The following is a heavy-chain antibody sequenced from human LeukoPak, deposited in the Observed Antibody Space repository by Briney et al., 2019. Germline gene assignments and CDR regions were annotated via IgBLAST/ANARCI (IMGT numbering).Heavy chain of an antibody. CDR2: IKQDGSVK. CDR3: SSGDEFDY. CDR1: GFTFSDYW. V-gene: IGHV3-7*01. D-gene: IGHD7-27*01. J-gene: IGHJ4*02. Sequence: GGSLRLSCAASGFTFSDYWMSWVRQAPGKGLEWVANIKQDGSVKQYVDSVKGRFTISRDNAKNSVYLQMNSLRAEDTAIYHCSSGDEFDYWGQGTLVTVSS.